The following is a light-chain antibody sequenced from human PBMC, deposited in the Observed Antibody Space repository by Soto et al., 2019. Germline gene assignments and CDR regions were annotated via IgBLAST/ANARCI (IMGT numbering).Light chain of an antibody. Sequence: QSALTQPASVSGSPGQSITISCSGTSSDVGSYNRVSWYKQHPGKAPKLIIYEGSKRPSGVSNRSSGSKSGNTASLTISGLKAENDANYSGCPFAGSSTLVFGGGTKLTVL. J-gene: IGLJ2*01. CDR3: CPFAGSSTLV. CDR1: SSDVGSYNR. V-gene: IGLV2-23*01. CDR2: EGS.